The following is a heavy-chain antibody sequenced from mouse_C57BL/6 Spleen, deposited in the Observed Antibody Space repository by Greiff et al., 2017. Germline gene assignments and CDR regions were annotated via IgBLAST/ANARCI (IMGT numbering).Heavy chain of an antibody. J-gene: IGHJ1*03. D-gene: IGHD1-1*01. CDR2: IYPGDGDT. V-gene: IGHV1-80*01. CDR1: GYAFSSYW. Sequence: VQLQQSGAELVKPGASVKISCKASGYAFSSYWMNWVKQRPGKGLEWIGQIYPGDGDTNYNGKFKGKATLTADKSSSTAYMQLSSLTSEDSAVYFCASGYGSSHWYFDVWGTGTTVTVSS. CDR3: ASGYGSSHWYFDV.